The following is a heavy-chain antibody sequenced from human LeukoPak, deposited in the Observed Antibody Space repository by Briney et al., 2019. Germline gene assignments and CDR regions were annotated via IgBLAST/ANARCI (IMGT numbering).Heavy chain of an antibody. CDR3: AKDSAFYYIDV. Sequence: GGSLRLSCAASGFTFSSYAMHWVRQAPGKGLEWVSTISGSDGDTYYADSVKGRFTISRDNSKNTLYLQMNSLKGDDTAVYYCAKDSAFYYIDVWGKGTTVIISS. V-gene: IGHV3-23*01. CDR1: GFTFSSYA. J-gene: IGHJ6*03. CDR2: ISGSDGDT. D-gene: IGHD3-10*01.